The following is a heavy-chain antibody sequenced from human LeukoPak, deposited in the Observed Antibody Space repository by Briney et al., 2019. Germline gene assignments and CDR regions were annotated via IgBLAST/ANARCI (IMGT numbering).Heavy chain of an antibody. J-gene: IGHJ4*02. D-gene: IGHD3-10*01. Sequence: SQTLSLTCAVSGGSLSSGGYSWGWIRQPPGKGLGWIGYIYYTGTTYYNPSLKSRVTISVDTSKNQFSLKLSSVTAADTAVYYCARVNSYYYGSGSSRHFDYWGQGTLVTVSS. CDR2: IYYTGTT. CDR3: ARVNSYYYGSGSSRHFDY. CDR1: GGSLSSGGYS. V-gene: IGHV4-30-4*07.